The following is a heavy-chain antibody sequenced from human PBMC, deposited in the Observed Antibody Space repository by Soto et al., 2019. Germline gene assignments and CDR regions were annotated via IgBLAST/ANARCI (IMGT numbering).Heavy chain of an antibody. CDR1: GFTFRDYY. Sequence: GGSLRLSCAASGFTFRDYYMSWIRQAPGKGLDCVSYISSSGTTIYYADSVKGRFTISRDNAKNSLYLQMNSLRIDDTAVYYCARDRGIGSREEVMAPFDYWGQGTLVTVSS. CDR2: ISSSGTTI. J-gene: IGHJ4*02. CDR3: ARDRGIGSREEVMAPFDY. D-gene: IGHD3-22*01. V-gene: IGHV3-11*01.